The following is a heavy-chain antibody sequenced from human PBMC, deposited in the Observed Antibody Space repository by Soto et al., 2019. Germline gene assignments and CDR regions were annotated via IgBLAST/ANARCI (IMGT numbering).Heavy chain of an antibody. J-gene: IGHJ5*02. CDR1: GGSFSGYY. V-gene: IGHV4-34*01. CDR2: INHSGST. Sequence: SETLSLTCAVYGGSFSGYYWSWIHQPPGKGLEWIGEINHSGSTNYNPSLKSRVTISVDTSKNQFSLKLSSVTAADTAVYYCARGLRIAARPGWFDPWGQGTLVTVSS. CDR3: ARGLRIAARPGWFDP. D-gene: IGHD6-6*01.